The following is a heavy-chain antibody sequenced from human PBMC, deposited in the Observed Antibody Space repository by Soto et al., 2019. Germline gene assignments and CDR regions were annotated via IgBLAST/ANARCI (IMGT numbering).Heavy chain of an antibody. V-gene: IGHV4-59*08. Sequence: SETLSLTCTVSGGSISSYYWSWIRQPPGKGLEWIGYIYYSGSTNYNPSLKSRVTISVDTSKNQFSLKLSSVTAADTAVYYCARPTSESPGYCSGGSCYPGAFDIWGQGTMVTVSS. CDR3: ARPTSESPGYCSGGSCYPGAFDI. CDR1: GGSISSYY. J-gene: IGHJ3*02. CDR2: IYYSGST. D-gene: IGHD2-15*01.